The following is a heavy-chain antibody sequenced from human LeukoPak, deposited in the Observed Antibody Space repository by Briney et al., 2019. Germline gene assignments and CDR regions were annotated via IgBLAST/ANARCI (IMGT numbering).Heavy chain of an antibody. Sequence: PSETLSLTCAVYGGSFSGYYWSWIRQPPGKGLEWIGEINHSGSTNYNPSLKSRVTISVDTSKNQFSLKLSSVTAADTAVYYCARRSTYYYGSGSYYTRRWFDPWGQGTLVTVSS. V-gene: IGHV4-34*01. CDR3: ARRSTYYYGSGSYYTRRWFDP. J-gene: IGHJ5*02. CDR1: GGSFSGYY. CDR2: INHSGST. D-gene: IGHD3-10*01.